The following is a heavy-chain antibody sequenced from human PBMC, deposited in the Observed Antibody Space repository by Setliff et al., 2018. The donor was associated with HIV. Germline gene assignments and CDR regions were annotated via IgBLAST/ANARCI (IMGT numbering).Heavy chain of an antibody. CDR3: ARGGLVDSSGYYYRSGGAFDI. CDR2: INPNSGDT. J-gene: IGHJ3*02. Sequence: ASVKVSCKASGYTFTRHYLHWVRLAPGQGLEWMGWINPNSGDTNYAQKFQGRVTMTRDTSINAAYMELRSLRSDDTAVYYCARGGLVDSSGYYYRSGGAFDIWGQGTMVTVSS. CDR1: GYTFTRHY. V-gene: IGHV1-2*02. D-gene: IGHD3-22*01.